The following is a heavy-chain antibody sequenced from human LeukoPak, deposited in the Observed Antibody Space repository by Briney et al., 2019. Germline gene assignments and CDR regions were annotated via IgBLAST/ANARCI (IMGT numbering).Heavy chain of an antibody. CDR1: SYLFSGYW. CDR2: INSDGSST. J-gene: IGHJ4*02. V-gene: IGHV3-74*01. CDR3: LRGDRRDY. Sequence: GGSLRVSCVGPSYLFSGYWMYWVRHAPGKGLVWVSRINSDGSSTSYADSVKGRFTISRDNAKDSLYLQMNSLRVEDTAVYYCLRGDRRDYWGQGTLVTVSS.